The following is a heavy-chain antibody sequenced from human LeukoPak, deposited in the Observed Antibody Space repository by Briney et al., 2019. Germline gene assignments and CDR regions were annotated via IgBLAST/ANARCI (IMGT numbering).Heavy chain of an antibody. J-gene: IGHJ4*02. CDR2: VTVSGGGT. D-gene: IGHD6-6*01. V-gene: IGHV3-23*01. Sequence: GGSLRLSCTASGFTFSSYAMSWVRQAPGKGLEWVSTVTVSGGGTYYGDSVKGRFTISRDNSKNTLYLQTNSLRAEDTAVYYCAKRAACPAYYFDFWGQGTLVTISS. CDR1: GFTFSSYA. CDR3: AKRAACPAYYFDF.